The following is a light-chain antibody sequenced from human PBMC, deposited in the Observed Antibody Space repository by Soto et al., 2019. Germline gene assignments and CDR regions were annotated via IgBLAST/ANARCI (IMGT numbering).Light chain of an antibody. CDR1: QSVLYSSSNKNY. Sequence: DIVMTQSPDSLAVSLGERATINCRSSQSVLYSSSNKNYLAWYQQKPGQPPKLLIYWASTRESGVPRRFSGSGSGTDFTLTISSLQAEDVAVYYCQQYCSSPWTFGQGTKVEIK. CDR2: WAS. J-gene: IGKJ1*01. V-gene: IGKV4-1*01. CDR3: QQYCSSPWT.